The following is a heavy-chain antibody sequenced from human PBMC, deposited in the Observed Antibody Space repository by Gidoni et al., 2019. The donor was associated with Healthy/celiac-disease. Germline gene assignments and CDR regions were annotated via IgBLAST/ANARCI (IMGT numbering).Heavy chain of an antibody. CDR2: INPNSGGT. J-gene: IGHJ5*02. CDR1: GYTFTGYY. D-gene: IGHD6-13*01. V-gene: IGHV1-2*02. CDR3: ARDWVEGQQLFQGWFDP. Sequence: QVQLVQSGAEVKKPGASVKVSCKASGYTFTGYYMHWVRQAPGQGLEWMGWINPNSGGTNYAQKFQGRVTMTRDTSISTAYMELSRLRSDDTAVYYCARDWVEGQQLFQGWFDPWGQGTLVTVSS.